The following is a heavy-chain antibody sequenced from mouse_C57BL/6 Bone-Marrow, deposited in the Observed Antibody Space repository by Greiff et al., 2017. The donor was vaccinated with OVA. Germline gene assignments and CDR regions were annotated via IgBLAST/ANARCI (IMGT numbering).Heavy chain of an antibody. J-gene: IGHJ4*01. CDR2: ISNLAYSI. CDR1: GFTFSDYG. V-gene: IGHV5-15*01. CDR3: ARRGLLLIYAMDY. Sequence: EVQRVESGGGLVQPGGSLKLSCAASGFTFSDYGMAWVRQAPRKGPEWVAFISNLAYSIYYADTVTGRFTISRENAKNTLYLEMSSLRSEDTAMYYCARRGLLLIYAMDYWGQGTSVTVSS. D-gene: IGHD2-3*01.